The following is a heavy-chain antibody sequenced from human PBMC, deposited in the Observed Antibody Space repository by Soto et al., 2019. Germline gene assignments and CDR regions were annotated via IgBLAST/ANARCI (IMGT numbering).Heavy chain of an antibody. D-gene: IGHD3-10*01. CDR2: ISGNNGNT. Sequence: ASVKVSCKASGYTFTTYDISWVRQAPGQGLEWMGWISGNNGNTNYAQKLRGRVTMTRDTSTSTAYMDLRSLTSEDTAVYYCARGFGRGAMVRGVIRNNWFDPWGQGTLVTVSS. J-gene: IGHJ5*02. CDR1: GYTFTTYD. V-gene: IGHV1-18*04. CDR3: ARGFGRGAMVRGVIRNNWFDP.